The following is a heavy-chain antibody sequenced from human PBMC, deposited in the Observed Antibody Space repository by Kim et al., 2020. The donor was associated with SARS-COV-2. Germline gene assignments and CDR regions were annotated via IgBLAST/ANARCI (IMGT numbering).Heavy chain of an antibody. CDR1: GYTFTSYY. J-gene: IGHJ1*01. V-gene: IGHV1-46*01. D-gene: IGHD3-10*01. CDR2: INPSGGST. CDR3: ARKGDTMVRGVMAYFQH. Sequence: ASVKVSCKASGYTFTSYYMHWVRQAPGQGLEWMGIINPSGGSTSYAQKFQGRVTMTRDTSTSTVYMELSSLRSEDTAVYYCARKGDTMVRGVMAYFQHWGQGTLVTVSS.